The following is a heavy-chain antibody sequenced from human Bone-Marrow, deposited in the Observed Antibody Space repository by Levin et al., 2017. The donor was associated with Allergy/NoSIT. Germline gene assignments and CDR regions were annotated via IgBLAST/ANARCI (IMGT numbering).Heavy chain of an antibody. Sequence: PEASVKVSCAASGILFSSYDMNWVRQAPGKGLEWVSSISAGGNYIYYADSVKGRFTISRDNAKNSLFLQMNSLRAEDTAVYYCASWAMYHYDRSAFDYFYYAMDVWGQGTTVTVSS. J-gene: IGHJ6*02. D-gene: IGHD3-22*01. CDR3: ASWAMYHYDRSAFDYFYYAMDV. CDR1: GILFSSYD. V-gene: IGHV3-21*01. CDR2: ISAGGNYI.